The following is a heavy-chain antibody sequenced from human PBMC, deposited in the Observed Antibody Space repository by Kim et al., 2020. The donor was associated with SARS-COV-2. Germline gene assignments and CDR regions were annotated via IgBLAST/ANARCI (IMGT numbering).Heavy chain of an antibody. Sequence: SETLSLTCTVSGGSISSYYWSWIRQPPGKGLEWIGYIYYSGSTNYNPSLKSRVTISVDTSKNQFSLKLSSVTAADTAVYYCARDGGYGGNSRLHGMDVWGQGTTVTVSS. J-gene: IGHJ6*02. V-gene: IGHV4-59*01. D-gene: IGHD2-21*02. CDR3: ARDGGYGGNSRLHGMDV. CDR2: IYYSGST. CDR1: GGSISSYY.